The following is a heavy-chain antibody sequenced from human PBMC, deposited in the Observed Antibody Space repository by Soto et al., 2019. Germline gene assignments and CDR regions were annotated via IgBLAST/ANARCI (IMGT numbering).Heavy chain of an antibody. J-gene: IGHJ1*01. V-gene: IGHV3-30*18. CDR1: GFTFSNYG. CDR2: ISYHGSDK. Sequence: QVQPVESGGGVVQPGRSLRLSCAASGFTFSNYGMHWVRQAPGKGLEWVAVISYHGSDKYYADSVKGRFTISRDNSKNTLYLQMDSLRAEDTPVYYCAKDHLTTTVTTVGYWGQGTLVTVSS. D-gene: IGHD4-17*01. CDR3: AKDHLTTTVTTVGY.